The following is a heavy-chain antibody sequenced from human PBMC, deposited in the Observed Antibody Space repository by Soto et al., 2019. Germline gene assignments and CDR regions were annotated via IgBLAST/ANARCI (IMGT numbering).Heavy chain of an antibody. Sequence: QLQLQESGSGLVKPSQTLSLTCAVSGGSITSGGYSGSWIRHPPGKGLEWIGYIYHSGSTYYNPSLKSRVTISVDRSKNQFSLKLSSVTAADTAVYYCARGVVGATIDYWGQGTLVTVSS. CDR1: GGSITSGGYS. CDR3: ARGVVGATIDY. D-gene: IGHD1-26*01. CDR2: IYHSGST. V-gene: IGHV4-30-2*01. J-gene: IGHJ4*02.